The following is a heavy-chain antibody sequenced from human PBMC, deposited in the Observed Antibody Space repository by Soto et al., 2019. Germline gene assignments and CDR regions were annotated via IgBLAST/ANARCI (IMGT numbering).Heavy chain of an antibody. D-gene: IGHD3-16*01. CDR1: VVTVSSNY. CDR3: ASGLSGGGLIAPPRLDY. Sequence: PGGSLILACAASVVTVSSNYISWVLQAPVHWLEWVSIIYIGFSTYYEYSVKGRFTISRDNYMNTLYLQMNSLRAEDTAVHYCASGLSGGGLIAPPRLDYWGQGTIVTVSS. J-gene: IGHJ4*02. CDR2: IYIGFST. V-gene: IGHV3-53*01.